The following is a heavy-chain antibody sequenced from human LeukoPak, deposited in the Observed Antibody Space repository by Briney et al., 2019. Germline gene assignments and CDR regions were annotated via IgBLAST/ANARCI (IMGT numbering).Heavy chain of an antibody. J-gene: IGHJ3*02. CDR2: IYHSGST. Sequence: PSETLSLTCAVSGGSISSSNWWSWVRQPPGKGLEWIGEIYHSGSTNYNPSLKSRVTISVDTSKNQFSLKLSSVTAADTAVYYCARTSFPRDSSGYYNAFDIWGQGTMVTVSS. CDR3: ARTSFPRDSSGYYNAFDI. CDR1: GGSISSSNW. V-gene: IGHV4-4*02. D-gene: IGHD3-22*01.